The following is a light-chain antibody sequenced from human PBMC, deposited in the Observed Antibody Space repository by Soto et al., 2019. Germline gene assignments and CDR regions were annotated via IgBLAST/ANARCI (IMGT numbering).Light chain of an antibody. Sequence: SYELTQPPSVSVAPGKTARITCGGNNIGSKSVHWYQQKPGHAPVLVIYYDSDRPSGIPERFSGSNSGNTATLTISRVEAGDEADYYWQVWESSSDHVVFGGVTQLTVL. CDR1: NIGSKS. CDR2: YDS. J-gene: IGLJ2*01. CDR3: QVWESSSDHVV. V-gene: IGLV3-21*01.